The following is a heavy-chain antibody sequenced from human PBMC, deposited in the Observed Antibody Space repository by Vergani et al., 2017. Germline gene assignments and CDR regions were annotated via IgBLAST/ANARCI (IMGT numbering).Heavy chain of an antibody. CDR3: ARAPEYYDFWSDYSTGFYYYYYRDV. CDR1: GYTFTSYG. J-gene: IGHJ6*03. D-gene: IGHD3-3*01. CDR2: ISAYKGNT. V-gene: IGHV1-18*04. Sequence: QVQLVQSGAEVKKPGASVKVSCKASGYTFTSYGISWVRQAPGQGLEWMGWISAYKGNTNYAQKLQGRVTMTTDTSTSTAYMELRSLRSDDTAVYYCARAPEYYDFWSDYSTGFYYYYYRDVWGKGTTVTVSS.